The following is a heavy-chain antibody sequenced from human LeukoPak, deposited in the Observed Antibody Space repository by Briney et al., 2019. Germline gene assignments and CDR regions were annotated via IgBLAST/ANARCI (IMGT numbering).Heavy chain of an antibody. CDR2: ISWDGGST. V-gene: IGHV3-43D*03. J-gene: IGHJ5*02. CDR1: GFTFDDYA. CDR3: ARVVPAAWTFDP. D-gene: IGHD2-2*01. Sequence: GGSLKLSCAASGFTFDDYAMHWVRQAPGKGLEWVSLISWDGGSTYYADSVKGRFTISRDNSKNSLYLQMYSLRAEDTAVYYCARVVPAAWTFDPWGQGTLVTVSS.